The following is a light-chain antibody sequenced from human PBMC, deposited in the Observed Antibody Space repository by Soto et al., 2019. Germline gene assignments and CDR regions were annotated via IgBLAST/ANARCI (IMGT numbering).Light chain of an antibody. V-gene: IGKV3-15*01. J-gene: IGKJ5*01. Sequence: EIVMTQSPATLSVSPGERATLSYRASQSVSSNLAWYQQKPGQAPRLLIYGASTRVTGFPARFSGSGSGTEFTLTISSLQSEDFAVYYCQQYNNWPPITFGQGTRLEIK. CDR2: GAS. CDR1: QSVSSN. CDR3: QQYNNWPPIT.